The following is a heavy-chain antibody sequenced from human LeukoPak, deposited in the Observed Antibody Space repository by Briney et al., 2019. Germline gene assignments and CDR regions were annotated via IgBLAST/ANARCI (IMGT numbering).Heavy chain of an antibody. CDR2: ISGSGDLK. Sequence: GGSLRLSCAASGFTFRSYSMNWVRQAPGKGLEWVSYISGSGDLKYYADSVKGRFTISRDDAKNSLYLQMNSLRAEDTAVYYCARDWGGYSSPPDYWGQGALVTVSS. D-gene: IGHD6-13*01. J-gene: IGHJ4*01. CDR1: GFTFRSYS. CDR3: ARDWGGYSSPPDY. V-gene: IGHV3-21*05.